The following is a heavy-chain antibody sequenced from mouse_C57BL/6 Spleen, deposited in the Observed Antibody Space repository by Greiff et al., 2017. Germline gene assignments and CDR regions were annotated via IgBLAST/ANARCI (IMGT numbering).Heavy chain of an antibody. CDR1: GYTFTSYW. D-gene: IGHD2-3*01. CDR3: ARNRWLLHWYFDV. CDR2: IYPGSGST. J-gene: IGHJ1*03. V-gene: IGHV1-55*01. Sequence: VQLQQPGAELVKPGASVKMSCKASGYTFTSYWITWVKQRPGQGLEWIGDIYPGSGSTNYNEQLKSKATLTVDTSSRTAYMQLSSLTSEDSAVYYCARNRWLLHWYFDVWGTGTTVTVSS.